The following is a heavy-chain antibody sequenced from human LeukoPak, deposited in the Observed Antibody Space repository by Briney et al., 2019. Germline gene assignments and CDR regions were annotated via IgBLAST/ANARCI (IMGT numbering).Heavy chain of an antibody. CDR2: ISYDGSNK. Sequence: GRSLRLSCAASGFXFSSCAIHWVRQAPGKGLEWVAVISYDGSNKYYADSVQGRFTISRDYSKNTLFLQMNSLRAEDTAVYFCTRDQGEYYFDYWGQGTLVTVSS. J-gene: IGHJ4*02. V-gene: IGHV3-30-3*01. D-gene: IGHD3-10*01. CDR3: TRDQGEYYFDY. CDR1: GFXFSSCA.